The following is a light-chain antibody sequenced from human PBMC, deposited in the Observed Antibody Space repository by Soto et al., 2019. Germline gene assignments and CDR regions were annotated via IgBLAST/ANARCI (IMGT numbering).Light chain of an antibody. J-gene: IGLJ1*01. V-gene: IGLV2-14*03. Sequence: QSALTQPASVSDSPGQSITISCTGTSSDVGGSNFVSWYQQHPGKPPKLIIYDVANRPSGVSNRFSGSKSGSTASLIISRLQIEDEADYYCVSYTSSTTYVFGTGTKVTVL. CDR3: VSYTSSTTYV. CDR1: SSDVGGSNF. CDR2: DVA.